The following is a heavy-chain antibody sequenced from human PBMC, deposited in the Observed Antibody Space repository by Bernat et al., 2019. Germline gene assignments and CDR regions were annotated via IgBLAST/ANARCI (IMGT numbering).Heavy chain of an antibody. V-gene: IGHV3-30-3*01. D-gene: IGHD5-24*01. CDR1: GFTFSSYA. J-gene: IGHJ6*02. CDR2: ISYDGSNK. CDR3: ARESGEGWLQLLSLGYYFDGMDV. Sequence: QVQLVESGGGVVQPGRSLRLSCAASGFTFSSYAMHWVRQAPGKGLEWVAVISYDGSNKYYADSVKGRFTISRDNSKNTLYLQMNSLRAEDTAVYYCARESGEGWLQLLSLGYYFDGMDVWGQGTTVTVSS.